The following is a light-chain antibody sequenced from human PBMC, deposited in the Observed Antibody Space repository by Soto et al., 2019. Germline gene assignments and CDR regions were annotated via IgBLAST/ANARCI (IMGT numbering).Light chain of an antibody. Sequence: NFMLTQPHSVSASPGKTVTISCTRSSGSIASKGVQWYQQRPGSSPNTVIYEDDQRPSGVPDRFSGSIDSSSNSASLTISGLKTEDEADYYCQSYDGRDVVFGGGTKLTVL. CDR2: EDD. V-gene: IGLV6-57*01. J-gene: IGLJ2*01. CDR1: SGSIASKG. CDR3: QSYDGRDVV.